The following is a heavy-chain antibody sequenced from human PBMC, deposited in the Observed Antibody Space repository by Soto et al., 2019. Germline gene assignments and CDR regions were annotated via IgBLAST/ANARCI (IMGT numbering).Heavy chain of an antibody. V-gene: IGHV1-18*01. CDR2: ISVSNGYT. Sequence: ASLKVSCKASGYPFTTYGIHWVRQAPGQGLEWMGWISVSNGYTNYAQNLQGRVTMTADTSTNVAYMGVRSLRSDDTAVYYCTRENAAAASPTLDYWGHGTLVTVSS. CDR3: TRENAAAASPTLDY. CDR1: GYPFTTYG. D-gene: IGHD6-13*01. J-gene: IGHJ4*01.